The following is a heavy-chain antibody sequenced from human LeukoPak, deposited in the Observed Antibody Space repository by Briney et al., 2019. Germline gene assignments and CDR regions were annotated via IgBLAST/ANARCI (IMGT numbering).Heavy chain of an antibody. J-gene: IGHJ4*02. CDR2: INTDGSGT. D-gene: IGHD6-13*01. Sequence: GSLRLSCAASGFTFSSYWMHWVRQAPGKGLIWVSRINTDGSGTSYADSVKGRFTISRDNAKNTLYLQMNSLRAEDTALYYCAKEGYSKGFDYWGQGTLVTVTS. CDR1: GFTFSSYW. CDR3: AKEGYSKGFDY. V-gene: IGHV3-74*01.